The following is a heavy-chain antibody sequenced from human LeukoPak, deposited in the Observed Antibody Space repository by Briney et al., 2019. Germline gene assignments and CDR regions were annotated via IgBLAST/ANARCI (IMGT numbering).Heavy chain of an antibody. V-gene: IGHV1-2*04. Sequence: ASVKVSCKASGYTFTGYYMHWVRQAPGQGLEWMGWINPNSGGTNYAQKFQGWVTMTRDTSISTAYMELSRLRSDDTAVYYCVRYDSSGERDYWGQGTLVTVSS. D-gene: IGHD3-22*01. CDR2: INPNSGGT. J-gene: IGHJ4*02. CDR3: VRYDSSGERDY. CDR1: GYTFTGYY.